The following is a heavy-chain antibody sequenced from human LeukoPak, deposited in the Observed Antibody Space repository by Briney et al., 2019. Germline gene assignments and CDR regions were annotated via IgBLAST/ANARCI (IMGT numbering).Heavy chain of an antibody. CDR3: AKDRSGVAYHFDF. Sequence: GGSLRLSCAVSGFTFNTYGIHWVRQTPGKGLEWVALISYDGTKKWYADSVKGRFTISRDNSKNTLFLQMDSLRAEDMAVYYCAKDRSGVAYHFDFWGQGTLVTVSS. J-gene: IGHJ4*02. V-gene: IGHV3-30*18. D-gene: IGHD2-2*02. CDR2: ISYDGTKK. CDR1: GFTFNTYG.